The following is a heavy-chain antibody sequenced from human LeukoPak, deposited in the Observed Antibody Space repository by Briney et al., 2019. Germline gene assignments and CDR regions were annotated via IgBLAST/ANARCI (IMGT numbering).Heavy chain of an antibody. J-gene: IGHJ4*02. CDR2: IRVDGSDK. D-gene: IGHD2-8*02. CDR1: GFTFNNYW. Sequence: GGSLRLSCVASGFTFNNYWMSWVRQAPGKGLEWVANIRVDGSDKFYMDSVKGRFTISRDNAKNSLFLQMNSLRAEDTAVYFCARLYFTGGNPLSGDNHHGSFDSWGQGTLVTVSS. V-gene: IGHV3-7*01. CDR3: ARLYFTGGNPLSGDNHHGSFDS.